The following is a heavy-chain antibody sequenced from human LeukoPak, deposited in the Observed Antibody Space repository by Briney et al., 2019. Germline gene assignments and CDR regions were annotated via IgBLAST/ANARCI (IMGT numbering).Heavy chain of an antibody. CDR3: AKSSTYSGSLIDY. Sequence: GSLRLSCAASGFTFSSYAMSWVRQAPGKGLEWVSSISGSGGSTYYADSVEGRFTISRDNSKNTLYLQVNSLRAEDTAVYYCAKSSTYSGSLIDYWGQGTLVSVSS. J-gene: IGHJ4*02. D-gene: IGHD1-26*01. CDR1: GFTFSSYA. V-gene: IGHV3-23*01. CDR2: ISGSGGST.